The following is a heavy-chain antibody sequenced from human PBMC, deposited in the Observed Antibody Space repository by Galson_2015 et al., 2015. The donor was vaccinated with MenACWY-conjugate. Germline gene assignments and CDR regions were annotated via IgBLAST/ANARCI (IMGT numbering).Heavy chain of an antibody. Sequence: SVKVSCKASGYTFTNFALNWVRQVPGQGPEWMGWIHTLTGNPTYARGFRGRFVFSLDTSVSTAYLQINSLEAEDTAVYYCARDFEYIWGSFRYMYFDYWGQGSLVTVLS. CDR3: ARDFEYIWGSFRYMYFDY. CDR1: GYTFTNFA. D-gene: IGHD3-16*02. J-gene: IGHJ4*02. V-gene: IGHV7-4-1*02. CDR2: IHTLTGNP.